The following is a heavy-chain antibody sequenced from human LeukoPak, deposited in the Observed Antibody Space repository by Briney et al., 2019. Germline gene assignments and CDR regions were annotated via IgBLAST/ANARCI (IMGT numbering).Heavy chain of an antibody. CDR2: IYTSGST. Sequence: PSETLSLTCTVSGGSISSYYWSWIRQPAGKGLEWIGRIYTSGSTNYNPSLKSRVTMSVDTSKNQFSLKLSSVTAADTAVYYCATIDYGSGSYYNDYWGQGTLVTVSS. CDR1: GGSISSYY. D-gene: IGHD3-10*01. V-gene: IGHV4-4*07. CDR3: ATIDYGSGSYYNDY. J-gene: IGHJ4*02.